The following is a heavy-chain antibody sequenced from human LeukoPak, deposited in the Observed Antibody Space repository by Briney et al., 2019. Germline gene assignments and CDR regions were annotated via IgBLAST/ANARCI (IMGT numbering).Heavy chain of an antibody. Sequence: PSETLSLTCAVYGGSFSGYYWSWIRQPPGKGLEWIGEINHSGSTNYNPSLKSRVTISVETSKNQFSLKLSSGTAADTAVYYCARGIQWLRRGGFDYWGQGTLVTVSS. CDR1: GGSFSGYY. CDR3: ARGIQWLRRGGFDY. V-gene: IGHV4-34*01. D-gene: IGHD5-12*01. CDR2: INHSGST. J-gene: IGHJ4*02.